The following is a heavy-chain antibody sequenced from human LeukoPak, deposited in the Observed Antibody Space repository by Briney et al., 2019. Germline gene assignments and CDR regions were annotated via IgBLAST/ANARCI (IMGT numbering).Heavy chain of an antibody. D-gene: IGHD3-3*01. Sequence: PSETLSLTCTVSGGSISSYYWSWIRQPPGKGLEWIGYIYYSGSTNYNPSLKSRVTISVDTSKNQFSLKLSSVTAADTAVYYCARGQTYYDFWSGYYSNWFDPWGQGTLVTVSS. CDR3: ARGQTYYDFWSGYYSNWFDP. J-gene: IGHJ5*02. CDR1: GGSISSYY. CDR2: IYYSGST. V-gene: IGHV4-59*01.